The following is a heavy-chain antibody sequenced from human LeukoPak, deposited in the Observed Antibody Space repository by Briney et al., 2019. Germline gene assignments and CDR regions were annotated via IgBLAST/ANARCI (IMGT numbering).Heavy chain of an antibody. Sequence: GGSLRLSCAASGFTFSNYSMNWVRQAPGKGLEWVSYISSSSYSIYYAGSVKGRFTMSRDNAKHSLHLQMNSLRAEDTAVYYCARASSTVGPVHPDFDPWGQGTLVTVSS. CDR2: ISSSSYSI. J-gene: IGHJ5*02. V-gene: IGHV3-48*01. CDR1: GFTFSNYS. CDR3: ARASSTVGPVHPDFDP. D-gene: IGHD1-26*01.